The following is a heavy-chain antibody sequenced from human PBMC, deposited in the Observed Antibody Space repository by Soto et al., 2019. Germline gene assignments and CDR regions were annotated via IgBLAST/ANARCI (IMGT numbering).Heavy chain of an antibody. D-gene: IGHD4-17*01. V-gene: IGHV5-10-1*01. J-gene: IGHJ6*02. CDR1: GYSFTSYW. Sequence: GESLKISCKGSGYSFTSYWISWVRQMPGKGLEWMGRIDPSDSYTNYSPSFQGHVTISADKSISTAYLQWSSLKASDTAMYYCARHDGDYGHYYYGMDVWGQGTTVTVSS. CDR2: IDPSDSYT. CDR3: ARHDGDYGHYYYGMDV.